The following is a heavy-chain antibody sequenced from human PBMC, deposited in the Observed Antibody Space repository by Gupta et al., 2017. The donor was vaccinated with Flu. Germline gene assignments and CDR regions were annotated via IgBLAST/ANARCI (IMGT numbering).Heavy chain of an antibody. CDR3: ARVGGSSGWLDFDF. D-gene: IGHD6-19*01. Sequence: RQAPGKGLEWVSYIRSSGSPIFYSDSVRGRFTLSRDNAKNSLYLQMNSLRAEDTAVYYCARVGGSSGWLDFDFWGQGALVTVSS. J-gene: IGHJ4*02. CDR2: IRSSGSPI. V-gene: IGHV3-11*01.